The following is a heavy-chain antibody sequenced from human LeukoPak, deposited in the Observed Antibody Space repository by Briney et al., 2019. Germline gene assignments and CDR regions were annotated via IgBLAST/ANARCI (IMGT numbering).Heavy chain of an antibody. D-gene: IGHD3-3*02. CDR1: GGSFSGYY. J-gene: IGHJ4*02. CDR3: AAFSRVRGYYFDY. Sequence: KPSETLSLTCAVHGGSFSGYYWSWIRQPPGKGLEWIGEINHSGSTNYNPSLKSRVTISVDTSKNQFSLKLSSVTAADTAVYYCAAFSRVRGYYFDYWGQGTLVTVSS. CDR2: INHSGST. V-gene: IGHV4-34*01.